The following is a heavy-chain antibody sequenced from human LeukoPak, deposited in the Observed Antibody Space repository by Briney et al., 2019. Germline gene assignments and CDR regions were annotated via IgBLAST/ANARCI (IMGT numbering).Heavy chain of an antibody. V-gene: IGHV1-69*05. D-gene: IGHD4-17*01. Sequence: VKVSCKASGGTFSSYAISWVRQALGQGLEWMGGIIPIFGTANYAQKFQGRVTITTDESTSTAYMELSSLRPEDTAVYYCAREYSSWPVTTYFNWFDPWGQGTLVTVSS. J-gene: IGHJ5*02. CDR1: GGTFSSYA. CDR2: IIPIFGTA. CDR3: AREYSSWPVTTYFNWFDP.